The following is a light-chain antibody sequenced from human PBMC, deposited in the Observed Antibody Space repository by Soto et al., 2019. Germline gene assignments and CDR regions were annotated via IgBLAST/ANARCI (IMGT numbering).Light chain of an antibody. V-gene: IGKV1-27*01. CDR1: LRISNY. J-gene: IGKJ4*01. CDR2: AAS. Sequence: DIQMTQTPSSLSASVGDRVTITCRASLRISNYLAWYQQKPGKIPNLLIYAASTLQAGGPSRFSGSGSGTEFTRTISSLQPEDGAAYYCQKYNSAPRTFGGGTKVEIK. CDR3: QKYNSAPRT.